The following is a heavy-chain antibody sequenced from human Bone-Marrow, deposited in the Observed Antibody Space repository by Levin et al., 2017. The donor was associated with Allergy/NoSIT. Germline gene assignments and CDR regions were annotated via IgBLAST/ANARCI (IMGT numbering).Heavy chain of an antibody. Sequence: PGGSLRLSCAASGFTFSSYGMHWVRQAPGKGLEWVAVIWYDGSNKYYADSVKGRFTISRDNSKNTLYLQMNSLRAEDTAVYYCARDGGYSGYGHRNYYDYYGMDVWGQGTTVTVSS. CDR1: GFTFSSYG. J-gene: IGHJ6*02. CDR3: ARDGGYSGYGHRNYYDYYGMDV. D-gene: IGHD5-12*01. V-gene: IGHV3-33*01. CDR2: IWYDGSNK.